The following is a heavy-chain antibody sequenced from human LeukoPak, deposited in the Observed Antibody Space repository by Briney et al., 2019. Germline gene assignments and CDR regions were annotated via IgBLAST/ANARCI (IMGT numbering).Heavy chain of an antibody. J-gene: IGHJ4*02. CDR2: ISYNGSNK. CDR1: GFTFSRYW. Sequence: GGSLRLSCVGSGFTFSRYWLNWVRQAPGKGLEWVAVISYNGSNKYYADSVKGRFTISRDNSKNTLYLQMNGLRAEDTAVYYCAKDGSSGFFDFDYWGQGTLVTVSS. CDR3: AKDGSSGFFDFDY. V-gene: IGHV3-30*18. D-gene: IGHD3-22*01.